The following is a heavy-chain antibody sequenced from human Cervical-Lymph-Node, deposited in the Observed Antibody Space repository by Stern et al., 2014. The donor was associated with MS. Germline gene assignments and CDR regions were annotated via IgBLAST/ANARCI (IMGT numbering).Heavy chain of an antibody. CDR1: GFTFSSYG. CDR3: ARGHIPYAYNYLFDY. J-gene: IGHJ4*02. CDR2: AWYDGSTA. Sequence: VQLVESRGGVVQPGTSLRLSCAASGFTFSSYGMHWVRQAPGKGLEWVALAWYDGSTAYYTNSVKGRFTISRDNSKNTLSLQMNSLTAEDTAVYYCARGHIPYAYNYLFDYWGQGTLVTVSS. D-gene: IGHD5-24*01. V-gene: IGHV3-33*01.